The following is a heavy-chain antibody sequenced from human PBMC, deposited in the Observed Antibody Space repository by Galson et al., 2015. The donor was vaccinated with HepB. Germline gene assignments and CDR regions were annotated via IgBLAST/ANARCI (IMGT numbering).Heavy chain of an antibody. D-gene: IGHD3-3*01. CDR1: GFTFGDYA. CDR3: TRDIYDFWSGRGMDV. V-gene: IGHV3-49*03. Sequence: SLRLSCAASGFTFGDYAMSWFRQAPGKGLEWVGFIRSKAYGGTTEYAASVKGRFTISRDDSKSIAYLQMNSLKTEDTAVYYCTRDIYDFWSGRGMDVWGKGTTVTVSS. CDR2: IRSKAYGGTT. J-gene: IGHJ6*04.